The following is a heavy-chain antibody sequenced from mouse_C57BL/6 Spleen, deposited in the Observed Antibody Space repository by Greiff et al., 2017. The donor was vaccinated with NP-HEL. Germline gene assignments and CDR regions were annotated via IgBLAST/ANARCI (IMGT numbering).Heavy chain of an antibody. V-gene: IGHV5-4*01. D-gene: IGHD2-10*01. CDR1: GFTFSSYA. J-gene: IGHJ2*01. CDR2: ISDGGSYT. Sequence: EVKLEESGGGLVKPGGSLKLSCAASGFTFSSYAMSWVRQTPEKRLEWVATISDGGSYTYYPDNVKGRFTISRDNAKNNLYLQMSHLKSEDTAMYYCARDPYYDLYFDYWGQGTTLTVSS. CDR3: ARDPYYDLYFDY.